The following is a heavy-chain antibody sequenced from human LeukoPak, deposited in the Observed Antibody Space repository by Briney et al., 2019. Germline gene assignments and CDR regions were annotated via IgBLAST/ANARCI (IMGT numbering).Heavy chain of an antibody. J-gene: IGHJ5*02. CDR3: ARNRYYYGSGNYGVPNWFDP. V-gene: IGHV4-38-2*02. Sequence: SETLSLTCTVSGYSISSVYYWGWIRQPPGKGLKWIGSIYYSGSTYYNPSLKSRVTISVDTSKNQFSLKLNSVTAADTAVYYCARNRYYYGSGNYGVPNWFDPWGQGTLVTVSS. CDR1: GYSISSVYY. D-gene: IGHD3-10*01. CDR2: IYYSGST.